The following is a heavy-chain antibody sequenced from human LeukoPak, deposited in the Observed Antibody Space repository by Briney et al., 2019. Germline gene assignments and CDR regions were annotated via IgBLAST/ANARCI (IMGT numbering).Heavy chain of an antibody. J-gene: IGHJ4*01. CDR1: GFTFSSYS. D-gene: IGHD3-22*01. CDR3: AKGPQLNSGYHPDY. Sequence: GGSLRLSCAASGFTFSSYSMNWVRQAPGRGLEWVSTVTGSDDRTYYADSVKGRFTISRDYSRNMLHLQMNSLRVEDTAMYYCAKGPQLNSGYHPDYWGHGTLVTVSS. CDR2: VTGSDDRT. V-gene: IGHV3-23*01.